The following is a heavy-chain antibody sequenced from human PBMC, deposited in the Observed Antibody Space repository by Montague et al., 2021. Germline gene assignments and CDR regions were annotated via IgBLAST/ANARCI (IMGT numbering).Heavy chain of an antibody. J-gene: IGHJ5*01. D-gene: IGHD1-26*01. CDR3: VKTSSGTYDS. CDR2: ISPSGDT. V-gene: IGHV3-23*01. CDR1: GFTFGGYS. Sequence: SLRLSCAASGFTFGGYSMTWVRQAPGRGPEWVSFISPSGDTFYAESVKGRFIVSRDNSNNALCLHLNSLRGEDSAIYYCVKTSSGTYDSWGPGTLVTVSS.